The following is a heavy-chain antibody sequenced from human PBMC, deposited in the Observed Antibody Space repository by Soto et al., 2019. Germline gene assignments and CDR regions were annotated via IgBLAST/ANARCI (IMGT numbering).Heavy chain of an antibody. CDR1: GFTFSRYS. V-gene: IGHV3-48*01. CDR2: ISCSSSTI. J-gene: IGHJ6*02. CDR3: ARDRGYYYDSSGYYGPYYYGLDV. Sequence: GGSLRLSCAASGFTFSRYSMNWVRQAPGKGLEWVSYISCSSSTIYYADSVKGRFTISRDNAKNSLYLQMNSLRAEDTAVYYCARDRGYYYDSSGYYGPYYYGLDVWGQGTTVTVAS. D-gene: IGHD3-22*01.